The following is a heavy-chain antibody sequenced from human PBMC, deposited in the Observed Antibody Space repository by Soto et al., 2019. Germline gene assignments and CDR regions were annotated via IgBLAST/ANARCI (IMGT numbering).Heavy chain of an antibody. Sequence: GGSLRLSCTASGFRFDDYAMHWVRQAPGKGLEWVSGITWYSNNLDYADSVKGRFTISRDNAKNSLYLQIDSLRAEDMALYYCAKDIRPLLLYGMDVWGQGTTETVSS. CDR1: GFRFDDYA. CDR3: AKDIRPLLLYGMDV. CDR2: ITWYSNNL. J-gene: IGHJ6*02. D-gene: IGHD2-15*01. V-gene: IGHV3-9*03.